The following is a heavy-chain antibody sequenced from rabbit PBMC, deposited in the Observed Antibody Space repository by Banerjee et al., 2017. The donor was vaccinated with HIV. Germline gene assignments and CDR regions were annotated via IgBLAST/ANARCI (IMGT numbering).Heavy chain of an antibody. J-gene: IGHJ4*01. CDR1: GIDFSSYYY. V-gene: IGHV1S45*01. CDR2: IYAGSSGST. Sequence: QEQLEESGGGLVKPGGTLTLTCKASGIDFSSYYYMCWVRQAPGKGLEWIAVIYAGSSGSTYYASWAKGRFTISKTSWTTVTLQMTSLTAADTATYFCARDLTGVTGWNFNLWGPGTLVTVS. CDR3: ARDLTGVTGWNFNL. D-gene: IGHD7-1*01.